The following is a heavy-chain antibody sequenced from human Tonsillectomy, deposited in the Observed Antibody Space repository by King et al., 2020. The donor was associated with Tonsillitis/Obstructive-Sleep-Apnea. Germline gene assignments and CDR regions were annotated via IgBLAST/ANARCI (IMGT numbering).Heavy chain of an antibody. J-gene: IGHJ6*03. D-gene: IGHD1-14*01. CDR3: ARTTDYYYYMDV. V-gene: IGHV4-4*02. CDR1: GYSFSTTYW. CDR2: VYHSGST. Sequence: VQLQESGPGLVKPSGTLSLTCAVSGYSFSTTYWWTWIRQPPGKALEWLGEVYHSGSTNYNPSLKSRVTVSLDKSKNQFFLRLNSVTAADTAVYYCARTTDYYYYMDVWGKGTTVTVSS.